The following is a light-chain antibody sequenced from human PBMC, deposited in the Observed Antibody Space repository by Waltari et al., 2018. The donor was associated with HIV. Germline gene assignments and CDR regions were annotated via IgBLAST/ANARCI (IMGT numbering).Light chain of an antibody. V-gene: IGLV3-19*01. Sequence: SSELTQDPAVSVALGQPVRITCQGDSLRSYYASWYQQTPGQAPVLVIYGKHTRPSGIPDRFSGSTSGNTASLTITGAQAEDEADYYCNSRDSSGNHWVFGGGTKLTVL. CDR2: GKH. CDR3: NSRDSSGNHWV. J-gene: IGLJ3*02. CDR1: SLRSYY.